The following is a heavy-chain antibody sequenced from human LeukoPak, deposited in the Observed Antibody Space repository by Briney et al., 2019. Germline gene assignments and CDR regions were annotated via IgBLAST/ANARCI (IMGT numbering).Heavy chain of an antibody. CDR2: ISYDGSNK. D-gene: IGHD6-19*01. V-gene: IGHV3-30-3*01. Sequence: PGGSLRLSCAASGFTFSSYAMHWVRQAPGKGLEWVAVISYDGSNKYYADSVKGRFTISRDNSKNTLYLQMNSLRAEDTAVYYCARFVNEQWLVLTGDYWGQGTLVTVSS. CDR1: GFTFSSYA. CDR3: ARFVNEQWLVLTGDY. J-gene: IGHJ4*02.